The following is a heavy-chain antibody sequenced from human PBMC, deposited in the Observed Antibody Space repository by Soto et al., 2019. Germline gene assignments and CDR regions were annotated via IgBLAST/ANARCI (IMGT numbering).Heavy chain of an antibody. Sequence: QLQLQESGPGLVKPSETLSLTCTVSGGSIGSSDYYWGWIRQPPGKGLEWIGSVRYSANTYYSPSLTSRVTIPVDTSNNQLSLRLNSVTAADTAVYFCVSRKREENCSSNCCYVADWGQGTLVTVSS. CDR1: GGSIGSSDYY. CDR2: VRYSANT. V-gene: IGHV4-39*01. J-gene: IGHJ4*02. D-gene: IGHD2-2*01. CDR3: VSRKREENCSSNCCYVAD.